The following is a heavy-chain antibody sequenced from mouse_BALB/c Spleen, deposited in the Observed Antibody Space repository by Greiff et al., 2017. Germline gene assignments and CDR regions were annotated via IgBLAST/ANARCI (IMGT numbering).Heavy chain of an antibody. CDR1: GFTFSSFG. J-gene: IGHJ2*01. CDR2: ISSGSSTI. D-gene: IGHD3-1*01. Sequence: EVKLMESGGGLVQPGGSRKLSCAASGFTFSSFGMHWVRQAPEKGLEWVAYISSGSSTIYYADTVKGRFTISRDNPKNTLFLQMTSLRSEDTAMYYCARSDTLGLFDYWGQGTTLTVAS. CDR3: ARSDTLGLFDY. V-gene: IGHV5-17*02.